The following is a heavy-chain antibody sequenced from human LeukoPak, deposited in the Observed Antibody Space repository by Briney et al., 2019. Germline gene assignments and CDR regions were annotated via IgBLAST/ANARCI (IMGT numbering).Heavy chain of an antibody. CDR2: IYSSGAT. D-gene: IGHD6-19*01. CDR3: ARRFDTSGWVDY. V-gene: IGHV4-4*09. Sequence: PSETLSLTCTVSVDSISGYYWSWIRQPPGKALEWIGYIYSSGATNSNPSLKSRVTISVDSSKNQFSLKLTSVTAADTAVYYCARRFDTSGWVDYWGQGTLVTVSS. J-gene: IGHJ4*02. CDR1: VDSISGYY.